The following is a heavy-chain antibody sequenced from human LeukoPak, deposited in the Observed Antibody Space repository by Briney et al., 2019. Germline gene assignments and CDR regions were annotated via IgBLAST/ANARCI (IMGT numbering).Heavy chain of an antibody. V-gene: IGHV3-43*01. J-gene: IGHJ4*02. D-gene: IGHD2-21*02. CDR1: GFTFNDYT. CDR3: AKEVDCPSDCLFFHS. Sequence: GGSLTLSCAASGFTFNDYTMHWVRQAPGKGLEWVSLINRRGHTFYADSVKGRFTISRDNSRNSVFLQMNSLRPEDTALYHCAKEVDCPSDCLFFHSWGQGTLVTVSS. CDR2: INRRGHT.